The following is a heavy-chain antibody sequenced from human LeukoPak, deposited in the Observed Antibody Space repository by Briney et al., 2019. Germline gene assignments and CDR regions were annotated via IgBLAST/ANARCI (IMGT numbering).Heavy chain of an antibody. Sequence: ASVKVSCKASGYTFTGYYMHWVRQAPGQGLEWMGWINPNSGGTNYAQKFQGRVTMTRDTSISTAYMELSRLRSDDTAVYYCARDSGSRYYYMDVWGKGTTVTVSS. CDR2: INPNSGGT. J-gene: IGHJ6*03. CDR1: GYTFTGYY. CDR3: ARDSGSRYYYMDV. V-gene: IGHV1-2*02. D-gene: IGHD1-26*01.